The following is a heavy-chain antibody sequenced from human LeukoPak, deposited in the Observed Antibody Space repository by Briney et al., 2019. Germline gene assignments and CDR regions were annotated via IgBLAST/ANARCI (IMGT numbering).Heavy chain of an antibody. Sequence: SGPTLVKPTQTLTLTCTFSGFSLSTSGVGVGWIRQPPGRALEWLALIYWNDDKRYSPSLKSRLTITKDTSKNQVVLTMTNMDPVDTATYYCAHRGFGSSGSVSDYWGQGTLVTVSS. CDR2: IYWNDDK. D-gene: IGHD3-22*01. CDR1: GFSLSTSGVG. CDR3: AHRGFGSSGSVSDY. J-gene: IGHJ4*02. V-gene: IGHV2-5*01.